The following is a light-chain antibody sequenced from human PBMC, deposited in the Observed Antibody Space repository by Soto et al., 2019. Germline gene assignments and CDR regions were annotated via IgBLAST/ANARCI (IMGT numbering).Light chain of an antibody. CDR2: DAS. CDR1: QSVSSSY. J-gene: IGKJ1*01. CDR3: QQYGSSPRT. Sequence: EIVLTQSPGTLSLSPGERATLSCRASQSVSSSYLAWYQQKPGQAPRLLIYDASSRATGIPDRFSGSGSGTDFTLTISRLEPADFAVYYWQQYGSSPRTFGQGTKVEIK. V-gene: IGKV3-20*01.